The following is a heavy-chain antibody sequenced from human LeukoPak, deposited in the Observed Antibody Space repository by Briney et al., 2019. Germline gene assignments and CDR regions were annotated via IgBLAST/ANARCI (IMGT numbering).Heavy chain of an antibody. V-gene: IGHV3-23*01. CDR3: AKAPIRYYHDSSGYYYFDY. CDR1: GFTFSSYG. Sequence: GGSLRLSCAASGFTFSSYGMSWVRQAPGKGLEWVSAISGSGGSTYYADSVKGRFTISRDNSKNTLYLQMNSLRAEDTAVYYCAKAPIRYYHDSSGYYYFDYWGQGTLVTVSS. D-gene: IGHD3-22*01. CDR2: ISGSGGST. J-gene: IGHJ4*02.